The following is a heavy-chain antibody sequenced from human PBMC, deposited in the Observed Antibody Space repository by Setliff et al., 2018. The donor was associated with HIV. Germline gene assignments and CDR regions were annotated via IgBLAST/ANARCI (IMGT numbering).Heavy chain of an antibody. CDR1: GFTFSNSA. V-gene: IGHV3-23*01. D-gene: IGHD3-16*02. CDR3: AKDIVAPGLFLDY. CDR2: ISASGTDT. J-gene: IGHJ4*02. Sequence: PGGSLRLSCVVSGFTFSNSAMSWVRHAAGKGLEWVSAISASGTDTFYTDAVKGRFTISRDKSKNTLSLQMNSLRVEDTAIYYCAKDIVAPGLFLDYWGQGTLVTVSS.